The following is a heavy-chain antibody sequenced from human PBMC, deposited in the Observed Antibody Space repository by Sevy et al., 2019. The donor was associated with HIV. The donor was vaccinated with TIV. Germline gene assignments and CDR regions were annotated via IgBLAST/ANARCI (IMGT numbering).Heavy chain of an antibody. J-gene: IGHJ4*02. CDR3: AKDLAGPSRRYFDY. V-gene: IGHV3-30*02. Sequence: GGSLRLSCTASGFTFSNFGMHWVRQVPGKGLEWVTFIRYDGSDKYYAASVKGRFTISRDDSKNTLYLQMDSLRAEDTDIYYCAKDLAGPSRRYFDYWGQGTMVTVSS. CDR2: IRYDGSDK. D-gene: IGHD2-2*01. CDR1: GFTFSNFG.